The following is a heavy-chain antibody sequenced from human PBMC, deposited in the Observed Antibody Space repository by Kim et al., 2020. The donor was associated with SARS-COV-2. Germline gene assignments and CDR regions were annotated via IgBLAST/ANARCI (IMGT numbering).Heavy chain of an antibody. V-gene: IGHV4-59*08. J-gene: IGHJ4*01. CDR2: IYYTGST. CDR1: GGSLNKYF. Sequence: SETLSLTCSVSGGSLNKYFWVWIRQPPGKGLEWIGYIYYTGSTNYNPPLRSRVTMSVDRSKNQFSLNLNSVTAADTAIYYCARRHSDYLDYYFDYWGHGTLVTVSS. CDR3: ARRHSDYLDYYFDY. D-gene: IGHD4-17*01.